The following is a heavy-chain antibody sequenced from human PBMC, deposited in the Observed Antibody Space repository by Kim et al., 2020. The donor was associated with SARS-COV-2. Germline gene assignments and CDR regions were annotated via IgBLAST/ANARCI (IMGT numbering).Heavy chain of an antibody. Sequence: PSLKSRVTISVDTSKDKFYLKLSLVTAADRAVYYCARHYPSDGTVGGFDYWGQGTLVTVSS. D-gene: IGHD3-16*01. J-gene: IGHJ4*02. V-gene: IGHV4-39*01. CDR3: ARHYPSDGTVGGFDY.